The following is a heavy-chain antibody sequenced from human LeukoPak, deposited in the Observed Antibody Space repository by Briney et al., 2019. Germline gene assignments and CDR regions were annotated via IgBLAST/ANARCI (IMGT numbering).Heavy chain of an antibody. CDR1: GFTFSSYS. CDR2: ISSSSSTI. CDR3: ARGLDHYDSSGYYDLVSY. D-gene: IGHD3-22*01. J-gene: IGHJ4*02. V-gene: IGHV3-48*04. Sequence: GGSLRLSCAASGFTFSSYSMNWVRQAPGKGLGWVSYISSSSSTIYYADSVKGRFTISRDNAKNSLYLQMNSLRAEDTAVYYCARGLDHYDSSGYYDLVSYWGQGTLVTVSS.